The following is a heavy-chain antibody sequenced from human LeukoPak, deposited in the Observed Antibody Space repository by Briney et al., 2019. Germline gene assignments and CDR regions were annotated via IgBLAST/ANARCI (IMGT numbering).Heavy chain of an antibody. CDR3: ARVDSSGYYIHLDY. V-gene: IGHV3-23*01. D-gene: IGHD3-22*01. CDR1: GFTFSSYA. Sequence: GGSLRLSCAASGFTFSSYAMSWVRQAPGKGLEWVSAISGSGGSTYYADSVKGRFTISRDNAKNSLYLQMNSLRAEDTAVYYCARVDSSGYYIHLDYWGRGTLVTVSS. J-gene: IGHJ4*02. CDR2: ISGSGGST.